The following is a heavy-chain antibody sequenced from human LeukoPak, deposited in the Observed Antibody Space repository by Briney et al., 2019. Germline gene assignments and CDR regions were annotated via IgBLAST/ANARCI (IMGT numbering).Heavy chain of an antibody. V-gene: IGHV4-39*01. CDR3: VRRVSGNVELFNYFDY. CDR2: IFYTGTT. D-gene: IGHD4-23*01. J-gene: IGHJ4*02. Sequence: SETLSLTCTVSGGSISSNSYYWGWIRQPPGKGLEWLGSIFYTGTTYYNPSLKSRVTISVDTSKNQFSLKLSSVTAADTAVYYCVRRVSGNVELFNYFDYWGQGTLVTVSS. CDR1: GGSISSNSYY.